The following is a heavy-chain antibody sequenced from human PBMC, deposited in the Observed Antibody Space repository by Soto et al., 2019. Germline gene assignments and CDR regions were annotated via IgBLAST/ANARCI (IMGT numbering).Heavy chain of an antibody. V-gene: IGHV1-69*01. J-gene: IGHJ2*01. Sequence: QVQLVQSGAEVKKPGSSVTVCCKASGGTFSSCTISWVRQAPGHGLEWMGGIIPIFGTANYAQKFQGRVTITADESTSTAYMELSSLRSEDTAVYYCARGNHRWLQLWYFDLWGRGTLVTVSS. D-gene: IGHD5-12*01. CDR2: IIPIFGTA. CDR1: GGTFSSCT. CDR3: ARGNHRWLQLWYFDL.